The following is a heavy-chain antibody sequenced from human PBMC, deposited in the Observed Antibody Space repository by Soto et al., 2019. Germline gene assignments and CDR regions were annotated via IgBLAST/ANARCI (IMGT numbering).Heavy chain of an antibody. J-gene: IGHJ4*02. V-gene: IGHV4-30-2*01. D-gene: IGHD6-13*01. CDR1: GGSISSGGYS. Sequence: QLQLQESGSGLVKPSQTLSLTCAVSGGSISSGGYSWSWIRQPPGKGPEWIGYIYLSGSTYYNPSLKSRVTISVDRSKNQFSLKLSSVTAADTAVYYCASSHAGAHITAAVHWGQGTLVTVSS. CDR3: ASSHAGAHITAAVH. CDR2: IYLSGST.